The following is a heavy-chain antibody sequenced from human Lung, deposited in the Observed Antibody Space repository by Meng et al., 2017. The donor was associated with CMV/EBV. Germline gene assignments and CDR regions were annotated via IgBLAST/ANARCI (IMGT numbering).Heavy chain of an antibody. D-gene: IGHD4-23*01. V-gene: IGHV5-51*01. Sequence: GEXXKISCKGSGYNFASYWIGWVRQMPGKGLEWMGIIYPGDSDTRYSPSFQGHVTISVDKSISTAYLQWSSLKASDTAMYYCARPSSNSGYYFAMDVWDQGTXVTVSS. CDR2: IYPGDSDT. CDR1: GYNFASYW. CDR3: ARPSSNSGYYFAMDV. J-gene: IGHJ6*02.